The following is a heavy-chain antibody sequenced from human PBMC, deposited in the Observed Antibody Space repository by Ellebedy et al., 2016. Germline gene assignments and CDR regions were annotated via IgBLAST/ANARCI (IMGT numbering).Heavy chain of an antibody. CDR1: GGSFSGYY. D-gene: IGHD3-10*01. CDR2: INHSGST. V-gene: IGHV4-34*01. CDR3: ARGGSHYYGSGSYYRVTPGMDV. Sequence: SETLSLXXAVYGGSFSGYYWSWIRQPPGKGLEWIGEINHSGSTNYNPSLKSRVTISVDTSKNQFSLKLSSVTAADTAVYYCARGGSHYYGSGSYYRVTPGMDVWGQGTTVTVSS. J-gene: IGHJ6*02.